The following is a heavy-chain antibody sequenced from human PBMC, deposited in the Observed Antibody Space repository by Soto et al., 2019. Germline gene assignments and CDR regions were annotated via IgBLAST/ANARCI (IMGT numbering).Heavy chain of an antibody. CDR1: GFDFNTYS. Sequence: GGSLRLSCAASGFDFNTYSMNWVRQAPGKGLEWVSYISSSSITTYYADSVKGRFTISRDNAKNSLYLQMNSLRDEDTAVYYCARGGTGGYYFYGMDVWGQGTTVTVSS. CDR3: ARGGTGGYYFYGMDV. J-gene: IGHJ6*02. V-gene: IGHV3-48*02. D-gene: IGHD1-26*01. CDR2: ISSSSITT.